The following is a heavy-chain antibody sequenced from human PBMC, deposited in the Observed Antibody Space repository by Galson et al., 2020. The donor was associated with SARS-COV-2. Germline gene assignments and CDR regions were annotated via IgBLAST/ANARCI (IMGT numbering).Heavy chain of an antibody. D-gene: IGHD3-10*01. CDR3: AKELFPWFGTAPNGMDV. Sequence: GGSLRLSCAVSGFTFNTFGMHWVRQTPGRGLDWVAFISFDGKSEYYADSVKGRFMISRDNSRNTLYLQMNSLRPEDSALYYCAKELFPWFGTAPNGMDVWGQGTTVTVSS. CDR1: GFTFNTFG. V-gene: IGHV3-30*02. CDR2: ISFDGKSE. J-gene: IGHJ6*02.